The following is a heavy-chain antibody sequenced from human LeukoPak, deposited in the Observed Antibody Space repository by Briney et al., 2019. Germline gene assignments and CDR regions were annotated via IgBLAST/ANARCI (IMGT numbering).Heavy chain of an antibody. Sequence: SETLSLTCAVYGGSFSGYYWSWIRQPPGKGLEWIGEINHSGSTNYNPSLKSRVTTSVDTSKNQFSLKLSSVTAADTAVYYCARSTVSKNGWYYSGGYFDYWGQGTLVTVSS. J-gene: IGHJ4*02. CDR2: INHSGST. CDR1: GGSFSGYY. V-gene: IGHV4-34*01. CDR3: ARSTVSKNGWYYSGGYFDY. D-gene: IGHD6-19*01.